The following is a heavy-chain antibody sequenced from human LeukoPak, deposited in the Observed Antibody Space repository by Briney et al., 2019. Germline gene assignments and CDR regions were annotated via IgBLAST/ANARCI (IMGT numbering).Heavy chain of an antibody. CDR3: ARYFTAVASTVRLDY. CDR2: ISWNSGSI. J-gene: IGHJ4*02. V-gene: IGHV3-9*01. CDR1: GFTFDDYA. D-gene: IGHD6-19*01. Sequence: GGSLRLSCAASGFTFDDYAMHWVRQAPGKGLEWVSGISWNSGSIGYADSVKGRFTISRDNAKNSLYLQMNSLRAEDTAVYYCARYFTAVASTVRLDYWGQGTLVTVSS.